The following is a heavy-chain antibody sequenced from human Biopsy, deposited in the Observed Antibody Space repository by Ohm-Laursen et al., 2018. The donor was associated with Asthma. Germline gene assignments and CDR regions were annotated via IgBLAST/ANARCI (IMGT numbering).Heavy chain of an antibody. Sequence: SVKVSCKASGDSSSNYAISWVRQAPGQGLEWMGGLIPVLGTPDHAQMFEGRVTITADESTSTAYMELSSLSSEDTAVYYCARGYSGSDRIVYYYSGLEVWGQGATVTVSS. J-gene: IGHJ6*02. CDR3: ARGYSGSDRIVYYYSGLEV. CDR1: GDSSSNYA. D-gene: IGHD5-12*01. V-gene: IGHV1-69*13. CDR2: LIPVLGTP.